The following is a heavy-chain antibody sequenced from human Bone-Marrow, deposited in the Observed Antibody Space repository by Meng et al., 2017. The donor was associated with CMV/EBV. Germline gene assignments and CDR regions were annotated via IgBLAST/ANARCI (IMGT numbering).Heavy chain of an antibody. Sequence: GGTFSNYAISWARQAPGQGLEWMGGIIPILHKPNYAQKFQGRVTITADKSTTTVYMELSSLRSEDTAVYYCARPVGGVAATPDWFDPWGQGTLVTVSS. CDR3: ARPVGGVAATPDWFDP. V-gene: IGHV1-69*10. CDR1: GGTFSNYA. CDR2: IIPILHKP. J-gene: IGHJ5*02. D-gene: IGHD2-15*01.